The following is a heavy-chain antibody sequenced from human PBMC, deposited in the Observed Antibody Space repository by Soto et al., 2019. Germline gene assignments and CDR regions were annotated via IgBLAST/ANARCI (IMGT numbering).Heavy chain of an antibody. D-gene: IGHD3-3*01. J-gene: IGHJ4*02. CDR2: ISYDGSNK. CDR1: GFTFSSYG. V-gene: IGHV3-30*18. Sequence: QVPLVESGGGVVQPGRSLRLSCAASGFTFSSYGMHWVRQAPGKGLEWVAVISYDGSNKYYADSVKGRFTISRDNSKNTLYLQMNSLRAEDTAVYYCAKDPPRSIEVVTEKDYWGQGTLVTVSS. CDR3: AKDPPRSIEVVTEKDY.